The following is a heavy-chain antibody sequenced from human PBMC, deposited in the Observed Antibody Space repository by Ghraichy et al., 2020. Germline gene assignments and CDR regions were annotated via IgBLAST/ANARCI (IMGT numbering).Heavy chain of an antibody. Sequence: LTCAASGFTFSSYAMCWVRQAPGKGLEWVSCIGGSGESTFYADSVKGRFTISRDNSKNTLYLQMSSLRAEDTAIYYCARRALAWGFFDFWGQGTLVTVSS. CDR3: ARRALAWGFFDF. CDR1: GFTFSSYA. V-gene: IGHV3-23*01. D-gene: IGHD7-27*01. CDR2: IGGSGEST. J-gene: IGHJ4*02.